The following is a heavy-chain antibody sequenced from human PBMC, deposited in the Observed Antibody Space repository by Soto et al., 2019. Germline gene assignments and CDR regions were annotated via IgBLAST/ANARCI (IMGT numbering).Heavy chain of an antibody. J-gene: IGHJ3*02. Sequence: QVQLVESGGGVVQPGRSLRLSCAASGFTFSSYGMHWVRQAPGKGLEWVAVISYDGSNKYYADSVKGRFTISRDNSKNTLYLQMNSLRAEDTAVYYCAKEDYGDYGDAFEIWGQGTMVTVSS. CDR3: AKEDYGDYGDAFEI. D-gene: IGHD4-17*01. CDR2: ISYDGSNK. CDR1: GFTFSSYG. V-gene: IGHV3-30*18.